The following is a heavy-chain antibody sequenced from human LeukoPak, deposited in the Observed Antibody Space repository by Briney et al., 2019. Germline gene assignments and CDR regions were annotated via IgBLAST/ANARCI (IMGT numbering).Heavy chain of an antibody. D-gene: IGHD5-12*01. CDR3: VKATDTVATIWIFDS. Sequence: GGSLRLSCATSGFVFRLYGMRWMRQAPGKGLEGVSGISGGGGSTYYPKSAKGRFTISRDNSKNTLDLQMESLRAEDTAVYYCVKATDTVATIWIFDSWGQGTLVTVSS. V-gene: IGHV3-23*01. CDR1: GFVFRLYG. J-gene: IGHJ4*02. CDR2: ISGGGGST.